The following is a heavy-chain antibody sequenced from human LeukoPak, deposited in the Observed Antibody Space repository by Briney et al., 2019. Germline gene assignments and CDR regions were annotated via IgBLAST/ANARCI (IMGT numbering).Heavy chain of an antibody. CDR2: INPNSSGT. CDR3: ARYPSTVTTPNFDY. Sequence: GASVKVSCKASGYTFTGYYMHWVRQAPGQGLEWMGWINPNSSGTNYAQKFQGRVTMTRDTSISTAYMELSRLRSDDTAVYYCARYPSTVTTPNFDYWGQGTLVTVSS. CDR1: GYTFTGYY. D-gene: IGHD4-11*01. J-gene: IGHJ4*02. V-gene: IGHV1-2*02.